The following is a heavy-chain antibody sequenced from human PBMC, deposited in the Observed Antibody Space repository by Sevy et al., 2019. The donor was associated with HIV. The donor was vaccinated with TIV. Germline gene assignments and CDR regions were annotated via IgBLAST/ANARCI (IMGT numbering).Heavy chain of an antibody. Sequence: SETLSLTCTVSGGSISSGDYYWSWIRQPPGKGLEWIGYIYYSGSTVYNPSLKSRVTISVDTSKNQFSLKVNSVTAADTAVYYWARVWDGYFDFWGQGTLVTVSS. CDR2: IYYSGST. V-gene: IGHV4-30-4*02. J-gene: IGHJ4*02. CDR1: GGSISSGDYY. CDR3: ARVWDGYFDF. D-gene: IGHD1-26*01.